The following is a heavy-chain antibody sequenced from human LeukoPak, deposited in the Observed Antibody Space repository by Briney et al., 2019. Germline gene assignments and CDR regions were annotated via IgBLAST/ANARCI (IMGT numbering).Heavy chain of an antibody. Sequence: GGSLRLSCAASGFTFNRYGMHWVRQAPGKGLEWVAVVSFNSYNEYYADSVTGRFTISRDNAKNTLYLQMNSLSAEDTAVYYCARDLAGSGYDGEFDNWGQGTLVTVSS. CDR1: GFTFNRYG. V-gene: IGHV3-30*03. CDR2: VSFNSYNE. CDR3: ARDLAGSGYDGEFDN. J-gene: IGHJ4*02. D-gene: IGHD5-12*01.